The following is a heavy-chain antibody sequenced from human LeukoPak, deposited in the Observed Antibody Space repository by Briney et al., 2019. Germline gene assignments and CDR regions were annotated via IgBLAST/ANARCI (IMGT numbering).Heavy chain of an antibody. J-gene: IGHJ4*02. Sequence: EASVKVSCKAPGYTFTGYYMHWVRQAPGQGLEWMGWINPNSGGTNYAQKFQGRVTMTRDTSISTAYMELTRLRSDDTAVYYCARDNGDYWFDYWGQGTLVTVSS. V-gene: IGHV1-2*02. CDR2: INPNSGGT. D-gene: IGHD4-17*01. CDR1: GYTFTGYY. CDR3: ARDNGDYWFDY.